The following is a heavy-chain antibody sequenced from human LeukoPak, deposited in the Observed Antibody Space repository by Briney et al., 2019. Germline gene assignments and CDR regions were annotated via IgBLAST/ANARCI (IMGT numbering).Heavy chain of an antibody. CDR2: ISAYNGNT. CDR1: GYRFTSYG. J-gene: IGHJ4*02. V-gene: IGHV1-18*01. CDR3: ARGGDGDILTGLVFDY. D-gene: IGHD3-9*01. Sequence: ASVKVSCTASGYRFTSYGISWVRQAPGQGLEWMGWISAYNGNTNYAQKLQGRVTMTTDTSTSTAYMELRSLRSDDTAVYYCARGGDGDILTGLVFDYWGQGTLVTVSS.